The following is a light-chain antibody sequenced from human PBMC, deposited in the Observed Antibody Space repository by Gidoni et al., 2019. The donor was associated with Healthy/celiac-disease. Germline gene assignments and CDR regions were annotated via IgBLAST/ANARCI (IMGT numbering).Light chain of an antibody. Sequence: EIVLTQSPATLSLSPGERATLSCRASQSVSSYFAWYPQKTGQAPRLLIYDASNRATGIPARFSGSGSGTDFTLPIRSLEPEDFAVYYCQQRSNWPPLTFGGGTKVEIK. CDR3: QQRSNWPPLT. V-gene: IGKV3-11*01. CDR1: QSVSSY. J-gene: IGKJ4*01. CDR2: DAS.